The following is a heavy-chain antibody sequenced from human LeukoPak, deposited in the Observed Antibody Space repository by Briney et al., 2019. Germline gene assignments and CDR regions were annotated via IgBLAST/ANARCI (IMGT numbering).Heavy chain of an antibody. J-gene: IGHJ4*02. D-gene: IGHD3-22*01. Sequence: SETLSLTCTVSGGSVSSGSYYWSWIRQPPGKELEWIGYIYYSGSTNYNPSLKSRVTISVDTSKNQFSLKLSSVTAADTAVYYCARALYYYDSSGYYFDYWGQGTLVTVSS. V-gene: IGHV4-61*01. CDR2: IYYSGST. CDR1: GGSVSSGSYY. CDR3: ARALYYYDSSGYYFDY.